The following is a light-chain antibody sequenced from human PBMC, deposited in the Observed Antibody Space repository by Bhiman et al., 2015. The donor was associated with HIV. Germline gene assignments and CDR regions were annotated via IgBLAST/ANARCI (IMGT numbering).Light chain of an antibody. CDR3: QSAASSATYEV. V-gene: IGLV3-25*03. J-gene: IGLJ2*01. CDR2: KDS. Sequence: SYDLTQPPSVSVSLGQTARITCSGDALPKQYAYWYQQKPGQAPVLVIYKDSERPSGIPERFSGSSSGTTVTLTISGVQAEDEADYYCQSAASSATYEVFGGGTKLTVL. CDR1: ALPKQY.